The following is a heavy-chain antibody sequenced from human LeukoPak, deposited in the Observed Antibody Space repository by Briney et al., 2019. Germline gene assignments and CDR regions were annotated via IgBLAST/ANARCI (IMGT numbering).Heavy chain of an antibody. V-gene: IGHV3-30*04. CDR1: GFTFSSYA. Sequence: GRSLRLSCAASGFTFSSYAMHWVRQAPGKGLKWVAVISYDGSNKYYADSVKGRFTISIDRGKNSLYLQMNSLRDEDTAVYYCARELSWSGRDYWGQGTLVTVSS. J-gene: IGHJ4*02. CDR3: ARELSWSGRDY. CDR2: ISYDGSNK. D-gene: IGHD3-3*01.